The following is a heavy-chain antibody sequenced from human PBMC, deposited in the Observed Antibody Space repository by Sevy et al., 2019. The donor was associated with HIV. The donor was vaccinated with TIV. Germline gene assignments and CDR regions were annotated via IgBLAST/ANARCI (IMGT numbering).Heavy chain of an antibody. CDR2: IKSKNDGERT. J-gene: IGHJ4*02. CDR3: TTDIAEAGKGELDY. CDR1: GFTFRNAW. V-gene: IGHV3-15*01. D-gene: IGHD6-19*01. Sequence: GGSLRLSCAASGFTFRNAWMNWVRQAPGKGLEWVGHIKSKNDGERTYYVAPVKGRFTISRDDSKNTHYLQMNSLKIEDAAVYYCTTDIAEAGKGELDYWGQGTLVTVSS.